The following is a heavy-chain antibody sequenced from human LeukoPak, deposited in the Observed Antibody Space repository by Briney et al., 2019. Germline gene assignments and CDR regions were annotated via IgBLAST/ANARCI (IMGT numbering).Heavy chain of an antibody. CDR2: ISAYNGNT. CDR1: GYTFTSYG. J-gene: IGHJ5*02. D-gene: IGHD6-13*01. Sequence: GASVKVSRKASGYTFTSYGISWVRQAPGQGLEWMGWISAYNGNTNYAQKLQGRVTMTTDTSTSTAYMELRSLRSDDTAVYYCARGDSSSWYFSGQNNWFDPWGQGTLVTVSS. CDR3: ARGDSSSWYFSGQNNWFDP. V-gene: IGHV1-18*01.